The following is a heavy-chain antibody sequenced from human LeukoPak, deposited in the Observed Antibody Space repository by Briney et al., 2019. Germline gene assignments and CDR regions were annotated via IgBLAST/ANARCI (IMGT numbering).Heavy chain of an antibody. CDR3: ARGDDSGYYDYFDY. CDR1: GFTVSSNY. D-gene: IGHD3-22*01. CDR2: IYGGGNI. V-gene: IGHV3-53*01. Sequence: GGSLRLSCAASGFTVSSNYMNWVRQAPGKGLEWVSVIYGGGNIYYAASVKGRFTISRDFSKNTVFLHMNSLRAEDTAMYYCARGDDSGYYDYFDYWGQGALVTVSS. J-gene: IGHJ4*02.